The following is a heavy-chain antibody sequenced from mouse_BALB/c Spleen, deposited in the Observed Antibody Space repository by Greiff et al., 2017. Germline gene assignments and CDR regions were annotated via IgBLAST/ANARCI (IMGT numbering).Heavy chain of an antibody. J-gene: IGHJ4*01. V-gene: IGHV5-9-3*01. CDR3: ARHAYGNYVMDY. Sequence: DVKLVESGGGLVKPGGSLKLSCAASGFTFSSYAMSWVRQTPEKRLEWVATISSGGSYTYYPDSVKGRFTISRDNAKNTLYLQMSSLRSEDTAMYYCARHAYGNYVMDYWGQGTSVTVSS. CDR2: ISSGGSYT. D-gene: IGHD2-1*01. CDR1: GFTFSSYA.